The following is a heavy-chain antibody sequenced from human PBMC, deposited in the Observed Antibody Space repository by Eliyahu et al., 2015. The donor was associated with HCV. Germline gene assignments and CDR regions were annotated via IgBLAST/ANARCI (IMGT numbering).Heavy chain of an antibody. Sequence: QVQLQQWGAGLLKPSETLSLTCAVYGGSFSGYYWSWIRQPPGKGLEWIGEINHSGSTNYNPSLKSRVTISVDTSKNQFSLKLSSVTAADTAVYYCARGRMYYYGSGSYLKSYYGMDVWGQGTTVTVSS. D-gene: IGHD3-10*01. CDR2: INHSGST. J-gene: IGHJ6*02. CDR1: GGSFSGYY. CDR3: ARGRMYYYGSGSYLKSYYGMDV. V-gene: IGHV4-34*01.